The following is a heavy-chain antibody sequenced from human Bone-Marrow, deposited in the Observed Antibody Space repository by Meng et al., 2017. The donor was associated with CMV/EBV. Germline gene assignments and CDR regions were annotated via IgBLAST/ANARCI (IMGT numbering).Heavy chain of an antibody. Sequence: SQTLSLTCAVYGGSFSGYYWSWIRQPPGKGLEWIGEINHSGSTNYNPSLKSRVTISVDTSKNQFSLKLSSVTAADTAVYYCARGVATGWFDPWGQGTLVTVSS. CDR2: INHSGST. J-gene: IGHJ5*02. D-gene: IGHD5-12*01. CDR3: ARGVATGWFDP. CDR1: GGSFSGYY. V-gene: IGHV4-34*01.